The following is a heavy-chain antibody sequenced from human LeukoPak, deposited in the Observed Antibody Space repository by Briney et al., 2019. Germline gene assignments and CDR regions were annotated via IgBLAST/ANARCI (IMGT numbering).Heavy chain of an antibody. CDR2: INHSGST. CDR1: GFTFSTFA. Sequence: GSLRLSCAASGFTFSTFAMIWVRQPPGKGLEWIGEINHSGSTNYNPSLKSRVTISVDTSKNQFSLKLSSVTAADTAVYYCARHYYDSSGYYYGPLGYYYYMDVWGKGTTVTVSS. V-gene: IGHV4-34*01. D-gene: IGHD3-22*01. CDR3: ARHYYDSSGYYYGPLGYYYYMDV. J-gene: IGHJ6*03.